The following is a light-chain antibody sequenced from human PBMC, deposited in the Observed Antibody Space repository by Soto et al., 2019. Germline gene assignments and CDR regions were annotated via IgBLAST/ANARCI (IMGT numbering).Light chain of an antibody. CDR2: DVS. CDR3: SSYTSSITVV. V-gene: IGLV2-14*03. Sequence: QSALTQPASVSGSPGQSITISCTGTSSDVGGYNYVSWYQHHPGKAPKLMIYDVSNRPSGVSNRFSGSKSGNTASLTISGLQAEDEADYYCSSYTSSITVVFGGGNKLTVL. CDR1: SSDVGGYNY. J-gene: IGLJ2*01.